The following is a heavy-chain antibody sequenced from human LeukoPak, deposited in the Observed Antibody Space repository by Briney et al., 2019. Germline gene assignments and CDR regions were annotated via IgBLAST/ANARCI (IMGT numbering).Heavy chain of an antibody. CDR2: INHSGST. D-gene: IGHD3-3*01. CDR3: ARQGYDFWSGYSRDAFDI. Sequence: SETLSLTCAVYGGSFSGYYWSWIRQPPGKGLEWIGEINHSGSTNYNPSLKSRVTISVDTSKNQFSLKLSSVTAADTAVYYCARQGYDFWSGYSRDAFDIWGQGTMVTVSS. V-gene: IGHV4-34*01. CDR1: GGSFSGYY. J-gene: IGHJ3*02.